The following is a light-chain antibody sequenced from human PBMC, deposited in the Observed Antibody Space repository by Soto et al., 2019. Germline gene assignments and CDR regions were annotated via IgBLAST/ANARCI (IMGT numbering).Light chain of an antibody. CDR2: DNN. J-gene: IGLJ3*02. Sequence: QSVLTQPPSVSAAPGQKVTISCSGSSSNIGGNSVCWYQQFPGTAPQLLIYDNNKRPSGIPDRFSGSKSGTSATLGITGLQTGDEADYYCAAWDGSLSVVFGGGTKLTVL. CDR3: AAWDGSLSVV. CDR1: SSNIGGNS. V-gene: IGLV1-51*01.